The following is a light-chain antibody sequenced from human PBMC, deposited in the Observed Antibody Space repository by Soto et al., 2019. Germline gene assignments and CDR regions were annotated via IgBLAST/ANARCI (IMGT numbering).Light chain of an antibody. V-gene: IGKV1-39*01. Sequence: DIQMTHSPSSLSASVVYIVNITCRSSQSIITYLNWYQQKPGKAPNLLIYGASSLQSGFPSRFSGSGSGTDFTLTISSLEPEDFAVYYCQQRSNWPPAITFGQGTRLEIK. CDR1: QSIITY. CDR2: GAS. CDR3: QQRSNWPPAIT. J-gene: IGKJ5*01.